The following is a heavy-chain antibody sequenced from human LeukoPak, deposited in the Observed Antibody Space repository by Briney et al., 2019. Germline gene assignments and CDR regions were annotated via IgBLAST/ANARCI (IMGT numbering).Heavy chain of an antibody. CDR2: INHSGST. Sequence: SETLSLTCTVSGGSISSGGYYWSWIRQPPGKGLEWIGEINHSGSTNYNPSLKSRVTISVDTSKNQFSLKLSSVTAADTAVYYCARHPRRYSSSWYYYYYGMDVWGQGTTVTVSS. J-gene: IGHJ6*02. V-gene: IGHV4-39*07. CDR3: ARHPRRYSSSWYYYYYGMDV. CDR1: GGSISSGGYY. D-gene: IGHD6-13*01.